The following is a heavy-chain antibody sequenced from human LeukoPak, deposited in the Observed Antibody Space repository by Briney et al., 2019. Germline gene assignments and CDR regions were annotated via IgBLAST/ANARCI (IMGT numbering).Heavy chain of an antibody. CDR3: ARGGYDSGSYYKGPFYYFDY. Sequence: GGSLRLSCAASGFTVSSNYMSWVRQAPGKGLEWVSVIYSGGATYYTDSVKGRFTISRDNSKNTLYLQMNSLRAEDTAVYYCARGGYDSGSYYKGPFYYFDYWGQGTLVTVSS. CDR1: GFTVSSNY. V-gene: IGHV3-53*01. CDR2: IYSGGAT. D-gene: IGHD3-10*01. J-gene: IGHJ4*02.